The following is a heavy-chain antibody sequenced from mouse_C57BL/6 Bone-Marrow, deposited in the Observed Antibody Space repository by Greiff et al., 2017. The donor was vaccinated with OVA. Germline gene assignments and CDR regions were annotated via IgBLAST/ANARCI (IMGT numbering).Heavy chain of an antibody. CDR2: IYPRSGNT. CDR3: ARSWAY. CDR1: GYTFTSYG. Sequence: QVQLQQSGAELARPGASVKLSCKASGYTFTSYGISWVKQRTGQGLEWIGEIYPRSGNTYYNEKFKGKATLTADKSSSTAHMELRSLTSEDSAVYFCARSWAYWGQGTLVTVSA. V-gene: IGHV1-81*01. J-gene: IGHJ3*01.